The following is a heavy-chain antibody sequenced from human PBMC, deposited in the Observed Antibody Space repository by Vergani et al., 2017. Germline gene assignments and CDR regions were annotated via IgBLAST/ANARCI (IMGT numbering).Heavy chain of an antibody. Sequence: EVQLVESGGGLVKPGGSLRLSCAASGFTFSSYSMNWVRQAPGKGLEWVSSISSSSSYIYYAESVKGRFTISRDNAKNSLYLQMNSLRAEDTAVYYCARERVATTQGYYYGMDVWGQGTTVTVSS. CDR2: ISSSSSYI. J-gene: IGHJ6*02. V-gene: IGHV3-21*01. CDR3: ARERVATTQGYYYGMDV. CDR1: GFTFSSYS. D-gene: IGHD5-12*01.